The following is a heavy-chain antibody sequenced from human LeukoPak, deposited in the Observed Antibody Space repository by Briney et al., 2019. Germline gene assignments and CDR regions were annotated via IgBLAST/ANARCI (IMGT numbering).Heavy chain of an antibody. CDR3: ARGSGSNGWAAFDI. CDR1: GYIFTRNW. J-gene: IGHJ3*02. CDR2: IYPGDSET. D-gene: IGHD1-26*01. V-gene: IGHV5-51*01. Sequence: GESLKISCKGSGYIFTRNWIGWVRQMPGKGLEWMGIIYPGDSETRYSPSFQGHVTISGDKSISTANLQWSSLKASDTAMYYCARGSGSNGWAAFDIWGQGTMVTVSS.